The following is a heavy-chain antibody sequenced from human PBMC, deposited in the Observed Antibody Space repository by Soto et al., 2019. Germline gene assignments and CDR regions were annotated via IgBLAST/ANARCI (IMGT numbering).Heavy chain of an antibody. CDR3: ARAKGSSTRNERGMDV. CDR1: GDSVSSNSAA. CDR2: TYYRYKWYY. V-gene: IGHV6-1*01. J-gene: IGHJ6*02. D-gene: IGHD2-2*01. Sequence: SQTLSLTCAISGDSVSSNSAAWNWIRQSPSRGLEGLGRTYYRYKWYYDYAVSVKSRITINPDTSKNQFSLQLNSVTPEDTAVNYCARAKGSSTRNERGMDVWGQGTTVTVSS.